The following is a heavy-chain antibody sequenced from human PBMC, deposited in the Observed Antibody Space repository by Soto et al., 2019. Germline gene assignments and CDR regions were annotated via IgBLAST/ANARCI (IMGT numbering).Heavy chain of an antibody. D-gene: IGHD2-15*01. V-gene: IGHV3-53*01. CDR2: SNTAVT. Sequence: SGGSLRLSCAASGFTFSDHYMDWVRQAPGKGLEWVGRSNTAVTHYADSMRDRFTISRVNSANTIFLQMNSLRVEDSAVYFCAKASDGGWPYYFDSWGQGALVTVSS. CDR1: GFTFSDHY. J-gene: IGHJ4*02. CDR3: AKASDGGWPYYFDS.